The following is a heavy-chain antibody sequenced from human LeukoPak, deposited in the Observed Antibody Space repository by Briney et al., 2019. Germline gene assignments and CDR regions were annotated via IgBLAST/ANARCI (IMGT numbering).Heavy chain of an antibody. J-gene: IGHJ6*03. CDR2: ISYDGSNK. CDR3: AKAYTIFGVVIFQYHYMDV. V-gene: IGHV3-30*04. Sequence: GGSLRLSCAASGFTFRSYAMHWVRQAPGKGLEWVAVISYDGSNKYYIDSVKGRFTISRDNSKNTLYLQMNSLRTEDTAMYYCAKAYTIFGVVIFQYHYMDVWGKGTTVTVSS. D-gene: IGHD3-3*01. CDR1: GFTFRSYA.